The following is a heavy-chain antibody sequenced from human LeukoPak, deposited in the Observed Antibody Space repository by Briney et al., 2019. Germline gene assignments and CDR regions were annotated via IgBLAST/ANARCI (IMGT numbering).Heavy chain of an antibody. V-gene: IGHV1-3*01. J-gene: IGHJ4*02. D-gene: IGHD3/OR15-3a*01. Sequence: ASVKVSCKASGYTFTSYYMHWVRQAPGQGLEWMGWINAGNGHTRYSQRFQGRVTITRDTSATTAYMEVTSLRSEDTAVYYCARGIWTRTVSSYYLDYWGQGTLVTVSS. CDR3: ARGIWTRTVSSYYLDY. CDR2: INAGNGHT. CDR1: GYTFTSYY.